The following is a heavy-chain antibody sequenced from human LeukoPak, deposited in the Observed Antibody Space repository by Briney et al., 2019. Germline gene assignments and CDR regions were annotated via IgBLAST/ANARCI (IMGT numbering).Heavy chain of an antibody. CDR1: GFTFSSYG. J-gene: IGHJ4*02. CDR3: ARGPAANSGNYYAGDY. D-gene: IGHD1-26*01. V-gene: IGHV3-30*03. CDR2: ISYDGSNK. Sequence: GGSLRLSCAASGFTFSSYGMHWVRQAPGKGLEGVAVISYDGSNKYYADSVKGRFTISRDNSKNTLYLQMNSLKSEDSAAYYCARGPAANSGNYYAGDYWGQGTLVTVSS.